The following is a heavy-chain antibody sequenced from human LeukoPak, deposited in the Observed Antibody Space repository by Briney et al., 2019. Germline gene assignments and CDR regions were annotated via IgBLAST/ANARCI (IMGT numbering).Heavy chain of an antibody. Sequence: SETLSLTCTVSGGSISSYYWSWIRQPAGKGLEWIGRIYTSGSTTYNPSLKSRVTMSVDTSKNHFSLKLSSVTAADTAVYYCARTLRFQPYFDYWGQGTLVTVSS. V-gene: IGHV4-4*07. D-gene: IGHD3-3*01. J-gene: IGHJ4*02. CDR3: ARTLRFQPYFDY. CDR1: GGSISSYY. CDR2: IYTSGST.